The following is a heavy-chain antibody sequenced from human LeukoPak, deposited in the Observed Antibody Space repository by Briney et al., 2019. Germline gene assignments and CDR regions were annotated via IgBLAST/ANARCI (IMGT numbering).Heavy chain of an antibody. V-gene: IGHV3-23*01. D-gene: IGHD4-17*01. CDR3: AKDRDGDYRWFDP. Sequence: GGSLSLSCAASGFTFSSYAMSWVRQAPGKGLEWVSAISGSGGSTYYADSVKGRFTISRDNSKNTLYLQMHSLRAEDTAVYYGAKDRDGDYRWFDPWGQGTLGTVSS. CDR1: GFTFSSYA. CDR2: ISGSGGST. J-gene: IGHJ5*02.